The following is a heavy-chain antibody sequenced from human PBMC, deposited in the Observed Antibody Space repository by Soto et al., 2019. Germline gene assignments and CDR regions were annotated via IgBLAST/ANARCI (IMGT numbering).Heavy chain of an antibody. CDR1: GGSFSKYS. CDR2: IIPYLGVI. Sequence: QVPLVQSGAEVKKPGSSVKVSCKASGGSFSKYSISWIRQAPGQGLEWMGRIIPYLGVITYAQKFKGRVTISADEFTGTGHMELNSLGSEDTATSFCASGSAPAVDYWGQGSLITVS. J-gene: IGHJ4*02. CDR3: ASGSAPAVDY. D-gene: IGHD3-10*01. V-gene: IGHV1-69*02.